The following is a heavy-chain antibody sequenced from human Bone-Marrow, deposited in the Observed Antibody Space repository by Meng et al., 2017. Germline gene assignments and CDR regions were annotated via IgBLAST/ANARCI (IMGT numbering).Heavy chain of an antibody. CDR1: GFTFSSYA. J-gene: IGHJ4*02. CDR3: ARDFSTTVTDY. D-gene: IGHD4-17*01. CDR2: ISYDGSNK. Sequence: GGSLRLSCAASGFTFSSYAMHWVRQAPGKGLEWVAVISYDGSNKYYADSVKGRFTISRDNSKTTLYLQMNSLRAEDTAVYYCARDFSTTVTDYWGQGTLVTVSS. V-gene: IGHV3-30*04.